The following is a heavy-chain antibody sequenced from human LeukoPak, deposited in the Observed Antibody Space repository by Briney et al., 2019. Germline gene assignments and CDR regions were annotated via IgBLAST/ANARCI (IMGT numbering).Heavy chain of an antibody. CDR2: IYHSGST. J-gene: IGHJ4*02. D-gene: IGHD3-3*01. Sequence: SETLSLTCTVSGYSISSGYYWGWIRQPPGKGLEWIGSIYHSGSTYYNPSLKSRVTISVDTSKNQFSLKLSSVTAADTAVYYCARGGPNFWSGFFGYWGQGTLVTVSS. CDR1: GYSISSGYY. V-gene: IGHV4-38-2*02. CDR3: ARGGPNFWSGFFGY.